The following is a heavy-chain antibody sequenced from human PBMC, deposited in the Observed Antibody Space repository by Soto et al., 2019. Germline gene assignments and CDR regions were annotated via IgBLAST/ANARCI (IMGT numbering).Heavy chain of an antibody. CDR3: ARLKYYDILTGAGVRFDS. CDR2: IYHSGST. J-gene: IGHJ4*02. CDR1: GGSISSNY. Sequence: PSETLSLTCTVSGGSISSNYWSWIRQPPGKGLEWIGYIYHSGSTNSSPSLKSRVTITVDTSKNELSLKLRSVTAADTAMYYCARLKYYDILTGAGVRFDSWGQGTRVTVS. V-gene: IGHV4-59*01. D-gene: IGHD3-9*01.